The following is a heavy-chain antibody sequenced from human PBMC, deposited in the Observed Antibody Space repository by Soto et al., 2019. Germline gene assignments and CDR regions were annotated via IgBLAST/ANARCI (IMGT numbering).Heavy chain of an antibody. D-gene: IGHD2-2*01. CDR2: IKSKTDGGTT. J-gene: IGHJ3*02. CDR3: TTDQAHKRGYQLPSYAFDI. Sequence: PGGSLRLSCAASGFTFSNAWMSWVRQAPGKGLEWVGRIKSKTDGGTTDYAAPVKGRFTISRDDSKNTLYLQMNSLKTEDTAVYYCTTDQAHKRGYQLPSYAFDIWGQGTMVTVSS. CDR1: GFTFSNAW. V-gene: IGHV3-15*01.